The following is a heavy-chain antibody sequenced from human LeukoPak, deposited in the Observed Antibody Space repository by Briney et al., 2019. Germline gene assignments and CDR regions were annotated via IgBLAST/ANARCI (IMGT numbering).Heavy chain of an antibody. CDR2: IYGSGST. CDR3: ARGAPSGSYSVFDY. CDR1: GDSISSHY. Sequence: ETLSLTCTVSGDSISSHYWSWIRQPAGKGLEWIGRIYGSGSTIYYPSLRSRVTMSLDTSKNQFSLKLSSVTAADTAVYYCARGAPSGSYSVFDYWGQGALVTVSS. D-gene: IGHD1-26*01. V-gene: IGHV4-4*07. J-gene: IGHJ4*02.